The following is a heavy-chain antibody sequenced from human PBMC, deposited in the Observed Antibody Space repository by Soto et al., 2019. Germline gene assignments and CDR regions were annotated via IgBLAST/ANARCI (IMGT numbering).Heavy chain of an antibody. CDR2: IWYDGSNK. D-gene: IGHD2-2*03. CDR3: ASGDCSSTSCFYSGYFDY. Sequence: SLRLSCAASGFTFSSYGMHWVRQAPGKGLEWVAVIWYDGSNKYYADSVKGRFTISRDNSKNTLYLQMNSLRAEDTAVYYCASGDCSSTSCFYSGYFDYWGQGTLVTVSS. CDR1: GFTFSSYG. V-gene: IGHV3-33*01. J-gene: IGHJ4*02.